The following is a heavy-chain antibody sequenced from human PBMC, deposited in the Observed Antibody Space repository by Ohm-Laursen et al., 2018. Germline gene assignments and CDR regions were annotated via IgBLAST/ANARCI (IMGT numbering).Heavy chain of an antibody. Sequence: SLRLSCAASGFTFNSYSMHWVRQAPGKGLEWVSSISRSSSYIYYADSVKGRFTISRDNAKNSLYLQMNSLRAEDTAVYYCARDYGVYCGGDCSDYWGQGTLVTVSS. V-gene: IGHV3-21*04. D-gene: IGHD2-21*02. CDR3: ARDYGVYCGGDCSDY. CDR1: GFTFNSYS. CDR2: ISRSSSYI. J-gene: IGHJ4*02.